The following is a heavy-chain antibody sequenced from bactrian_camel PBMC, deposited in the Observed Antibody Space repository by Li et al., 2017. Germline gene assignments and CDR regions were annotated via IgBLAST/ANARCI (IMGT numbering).Heavy chain of an antibody. Sequence: VQLVESGGGSVQAGGSLRLSCAASAYSRSVQLMAWFRQAPGKQREGVAVMYTGTGATYYADSVKGRFTISRDDTRNTATFYLQMNALKPEDTAMYYCAARSRMPCSYYYVAWQYNYRGQGTQVTVS. CDR2: MYTGTGAT. D-gene: IGHD2*01. J-gene: IGHJ4*01. V-gene: IGHV3S54*01. CDR1: AYSRSVQL. CDR3: AARSRMPCSYYYVAWQYNY.